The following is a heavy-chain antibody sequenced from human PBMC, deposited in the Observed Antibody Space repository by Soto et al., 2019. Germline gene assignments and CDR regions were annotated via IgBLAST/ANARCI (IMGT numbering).Heavy chain of an antibody. V-gene: IGHV4-4*02. CDR3: ACDAAVRGESESFDY. CDR1: GDSVTSNVW. D-gene: IGHD6-13*01. CDR2: AYHNGRT. Sequence: PSETLSLTCAVSGDSVTSNVWWSWVRQPPGKGLEWIGEAYHNGRTDYNPSLKSRVSMSVDTSKNEFSLKLTSLTAADTAMYYCACDAAVRGESESFDYWCQGTLVTVSS. J-gene: IGHJ4*02.